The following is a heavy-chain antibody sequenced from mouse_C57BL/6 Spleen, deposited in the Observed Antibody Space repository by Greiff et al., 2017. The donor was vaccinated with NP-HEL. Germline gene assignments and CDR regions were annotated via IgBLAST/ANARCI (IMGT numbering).Heavy chain of an antibody. V-gene: IGHV1-74*01. Sequence: QVQLQQPGAELVKPGASVKVSCKASGYTFTSYWMHWVKQRPGQGLEWIGRIHPSASDTNYNQKFKGKATLTVDKSSSTAYMQLSSLTSEDSAVYCCALTLNYYGYDGWFAYWGQGTLVTVSA. J-gene: IGHJ3*01. CDR1: GYTFTSYW. CDR2: IHPSASDT. CDR3: ALTLNYYGYDGWFAY. D-gene: IGHD2-2*01.